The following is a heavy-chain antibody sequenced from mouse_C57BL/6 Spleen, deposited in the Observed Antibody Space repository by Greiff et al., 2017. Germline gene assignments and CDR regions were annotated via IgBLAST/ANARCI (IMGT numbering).Heavy chain of an antibody. Sequence: QVQLQQPGAELVKPGASVKLSCKASGYTFTSYWMQWVKQRPGQGLEWIGEIDPSDRYTNYNHKFKGTATLTVDTSSSPAYMQLSSLTSEDSAVYYCAKCYGSSYCYFDVWGTGTTVTVSS. CDR2: IDPSDRYT. V-gene: IGHV1-50*01. D-gene: IGHD1-1*01. CDR1: GYTFTSYW. J-gene: IGHJ1*03. CDR3: AKCYGSSYCYFDV.